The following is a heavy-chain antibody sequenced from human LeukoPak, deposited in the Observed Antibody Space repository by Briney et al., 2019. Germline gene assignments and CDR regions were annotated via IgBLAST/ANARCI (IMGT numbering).Heavy chain of an antibody. J-gene: IGHJ4*02. CDR3: ARDSSYCSSTSCYNYFDY. V-gene: IGHV3-74*01. Sequence: GSLRLSCAASGFTFSNYWMHWVRQAPGKGLVWVSRINSDGSSTTYADSVKGRFTISRDNAKNTLYLQMNSLRAEDTAVYYCARDSSYCSSTSCYNYFDYWGQGNLVTVSS. CDR1: GFTFSNYW. CDR2: INSDGSST. D-gene: IGHD2-2*02.